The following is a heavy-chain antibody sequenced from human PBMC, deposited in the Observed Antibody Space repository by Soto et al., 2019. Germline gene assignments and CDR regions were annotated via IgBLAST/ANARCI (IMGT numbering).Heavy chain of an antibody. V-gene: IGHV3-30*18. D-gene: IGHD3-9*01. CDR1: GFTFSSYG. Sequence: GGSLRLSCAASGFTFSSYGMHWVRQAPGKGLEWVAVISYDGSNKYYADSVKGRFTISRDNSKNTLYLQMNSLRAEDTAVYYCAKEPRTIFTGYWPLDYWGQGTLVTVSS. J-gene: IGHJ4*02. CDR3: AKEPRTIFTGYWPLDY. CDR2: ISYDGSNK.